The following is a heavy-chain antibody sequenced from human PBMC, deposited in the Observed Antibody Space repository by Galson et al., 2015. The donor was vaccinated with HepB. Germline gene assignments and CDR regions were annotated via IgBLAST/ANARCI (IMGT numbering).Heavy chain of an antibody. CDR2: FDPEDGET. Sequence: SVKVSCKVSGYTLTELPMHWVRQAPGKGLEWMGGFDPEDGETIYAQKFQGRVTMTEDTSTDTAYMELSSLRSEDTAVYYCATVKYYYDSSGYYYVRGAFDIWGQGTMVTVSS. CDR3: ATVKYYYDSSGYYYVRGAFDI. D-gene: IGHD3-22*01. V-gene: IGHV1-24*01. CDR1: GYTLTELP. J-gene: IGHJ3*02.